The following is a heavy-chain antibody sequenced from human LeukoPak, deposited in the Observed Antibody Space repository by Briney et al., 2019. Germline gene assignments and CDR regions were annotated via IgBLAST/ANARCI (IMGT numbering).Heavy chain of an antibody. D-gene: IGHD4-17*01. CDR1: GFTFSSYG. V-gene: IGHV3-30*18. Sequence: GRPLRLSCAASGFTFSSYGMHWVRQAPGKGLEWVAVISYDGSNKYYADSVKGRFTISRDNSKNTLYLQMNSLRAEDTAVYYCAKDWGYGDYGGYYFDYWGQGTLVTVSS. CDR2: ISYDGSNK. J-gene: IGHJ4*02. CDR3: AKDWGYGDYGGYYFDY.